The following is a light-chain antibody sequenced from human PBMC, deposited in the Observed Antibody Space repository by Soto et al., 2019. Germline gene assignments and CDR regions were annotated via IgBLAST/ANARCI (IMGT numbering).Light chain of an antibody. Sequence: DVVMTLSPHSLSGTLGQPASISCRSSQSLVNSDGDIGLSWFHQRPGQSPRRLIYKVSNRDSGVPDRFSGSGSGIDFTLKISRVEAEDVGVYYCLQGTHWPYTFGQGTKLEI. CDR3: LQGTHWPYT. J-gene: IGKJ2*01. CDR1: QSLVNSDGDIG. V-gene: IGKV2-30*01. CDR2: KVS.